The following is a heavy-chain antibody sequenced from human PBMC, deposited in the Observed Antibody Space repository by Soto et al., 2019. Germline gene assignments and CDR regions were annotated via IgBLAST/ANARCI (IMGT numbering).Heavy chain of an antibody. D-gene: IGHD4-17*01. CDR2: ISHSEGS. CDR1: GGSIISTKW. CDR3: ATEAISYAWDV. V-gene: IGHV4-4*02. J-gene: IGHJ6*02. Sequence: QVQLQESGPGLVKPSGTLSLTCAVSGGSIISTKWWTWVRQPPGKGLEWIAEISHSEGSNYNPSLKRRVAMSLDNSTNRYSLRLRSVTAAETAVYYSATEAISYAWDVWGQGTTVTVS.